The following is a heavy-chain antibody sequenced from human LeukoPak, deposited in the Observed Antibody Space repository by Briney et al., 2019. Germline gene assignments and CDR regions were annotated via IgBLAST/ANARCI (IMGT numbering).Heavy chain of an antibody. CDR1: GGSISSYY. D-gene: IGHD3-16*02. V-gene: IGHV4-4*07. J-gene: IGHJ4*02. CDR2: IHTSGST. CDR3: AREDYVWGSYRRFDY. Sequence: PSETLSLTCTVSGGSISSYYWSWIRQPAGEELEWIGRIHTSGSTNYNPSLKSRVTMSVDTSKSHFSLKLNSVTAADTAVYYCAREDYVWGSYRRFDYWGQGTLVTVSS.